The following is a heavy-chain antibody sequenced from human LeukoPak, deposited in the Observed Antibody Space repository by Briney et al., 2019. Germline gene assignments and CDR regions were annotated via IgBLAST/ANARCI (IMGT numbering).Heavy chain of an antibody. D-gene: IGHD2-2*01. CDR1: GGSTSSGGYY. V-gene: IGHV4-31*03. J-gene: IGHJ4*02. CDR2: IYYSGST. CDR3: ARDSKPKYCSSTSCYLDSYYFDY. Sequence: PSETLSLTCTVSGGSTSSGGYYWSWIRQHPGKGLEWIGYIYYSGSTYYNPSLKSRVTISVDTSKNQFSLKLSSVTAADTAVYYCARDSKPKYCSSTSCYLDSYYFDYWGQGTLVTVSS.